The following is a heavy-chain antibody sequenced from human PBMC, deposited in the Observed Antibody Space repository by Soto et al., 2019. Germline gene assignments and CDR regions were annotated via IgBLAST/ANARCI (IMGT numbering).Heavy chain of an antibody. CDR3: ARDLVSAGSRWSSDYFDS. CDR1: GFIFSDYY. J-gene: IGHJ4*02. Sequence: GGSLRLSCAASGFIFSDYYMSWIRQAPGKGLEWVSYISSSGTYTIQADSVKGRFTISRDNAKNSLYLQMNSLRAEDTAVYYCARDLVSAGSRWSSDYFDSSGQATLVTVSS. V-gene: IGHV3-11*05. D-gene: IGHD6-19*01. CDR2: ISSSGTYT.